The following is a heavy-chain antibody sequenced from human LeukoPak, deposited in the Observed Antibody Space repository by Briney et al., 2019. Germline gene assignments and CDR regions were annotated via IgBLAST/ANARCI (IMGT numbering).Heavy chain of an antibody. CDR1: GGSISSYY. D-gene: IGHD6-19*01. CDR3: ARAPDSGWYLSYYFDY. Sequence: SETLSLTCTVSGGSISSYYWSWIRQPPGKGLEWIGYIYYSGSTNYNPSLKSRVTISVDTSKNQFSLKLSSVTAADTAVYYCARAPDSGWYLSYYFDYLGQGTLVTVSS. CDR2: IYYSGST. J-gene: IGHJ4*02. V-gene: IGHV4-59*01.